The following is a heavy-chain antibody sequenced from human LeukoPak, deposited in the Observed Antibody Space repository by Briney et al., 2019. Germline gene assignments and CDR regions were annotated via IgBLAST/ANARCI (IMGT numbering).Heavy chain of an antibody. CDR3: ASAGGVNDAFDI. V-gene: IGHV1-69*05. CDR2: IIPIFGTA. D-gene: IGHD3-16*01. J-gene: IGHJ3*02. CDR1: GGTFSSYA. Sequence: GASVKVSCKASGGTFSSYAISWVRQAPGQGLEWMGGIIPIFGTANYAQKFQGRVTITTDESTSTAYMELSSLRSEDTAVYYCASAGGVNDAFDIWGQGTMVTVSS.